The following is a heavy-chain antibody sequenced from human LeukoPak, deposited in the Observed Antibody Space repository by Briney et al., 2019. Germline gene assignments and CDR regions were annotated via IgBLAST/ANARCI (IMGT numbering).Heavy chain of an antibody. CDR3: ARSKYYDFWSGYQLPSHFDY. J-gene: IGHJ4*02. V-gene: IGHV5-51*01. Sequence: GESLKISCKASGYSFSSYWIGWVRQIPGKGLEWMGIIYPGDSDTRYGPSFQGQVTISADKSISTAYLQWSSLKASDTAMYYCARSKYYDFWSGYQLPSHFDYWGQGTLVTVSS. CDR1: GYSFSSYW. D-gene: IGHD3-3*01. CDR2: IYPGDSDT.